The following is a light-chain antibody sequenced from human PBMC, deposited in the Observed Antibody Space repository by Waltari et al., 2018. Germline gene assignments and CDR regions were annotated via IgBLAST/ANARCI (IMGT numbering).Light chain of an antibody. J-gene: IGLJ2*01. CDR1: SHVVGGLNS. Sequence: QSALTQPASVSGSPGQSFTILSTGTSHVVGGLNSVSWYHEHPGQAPRVIIYDVSDRPSGVSDRFSGSKSGNTASLTISGLQAEDEADYYCSSQSSNNVVLFGGGTKLTVL. CDR3: SSQSSNNVVL. CDR2: DVS. V-gene: IGLV2-14*01.